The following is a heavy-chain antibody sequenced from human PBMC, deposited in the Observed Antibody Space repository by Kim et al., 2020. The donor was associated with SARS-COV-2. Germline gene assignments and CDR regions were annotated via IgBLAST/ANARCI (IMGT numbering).Heavy chain of an antibody. Sequence: GGSLRLSCVASGFPFSTFDMNWVRQAPGKGPEWIAYINGPSSHIYYGDSVRGXFTISRDNAKNSLYLQMDSLRAEDTAVFYCARDKHQTARAGGMDXWGQGTTVTV. CDR2: INGPSSHI. CDR1: GFPFSTFD. CDR3: ARDKHQTARAGGMDX. D-gene: IGHD2-21*01. V-gene: IGHV3-21*01. J-gene: IGHJ6*02.